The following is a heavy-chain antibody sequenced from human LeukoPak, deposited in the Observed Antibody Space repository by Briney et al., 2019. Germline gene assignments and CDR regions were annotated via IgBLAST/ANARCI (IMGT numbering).Heavy chain of an antibody. CDR3: SCKRTMLDYGC. CDR2: IRYDGSNK. Sequence: GGSLRLSCAASGFTFSNYGMHWVRQAPGKGLGWVAFIRYDGSNKYYADSAKGRFTISRDNSKNTLYLQMDSLRAEDTAVYYRSCKRTMLDYGCRGPGAMVTLSS. J-gene: IGHJ1*01. D-gene: IGHD3-10*02. V-gene: IGHV3-30*02. CDR1: GFTFSNYG.